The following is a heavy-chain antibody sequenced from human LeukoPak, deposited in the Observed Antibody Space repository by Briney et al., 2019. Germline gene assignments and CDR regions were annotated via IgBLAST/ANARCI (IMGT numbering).Heavy chain of an antibody. CDR1: GFTFDDYA. Sequence: PGGSLRLSCAASGFTFDDYAMHWVRQAPGKGLEWVSGITWNSGSIGYADSVKGRFTISRDNAKNSLYLQMNSLGAEDTAVYYCTRVMVRGVREDYWGQGTLVTVSS. CDR3: TRVMVRGVREDY. J-gene: IGHJ4*02. CDR2: ITWNSGSI. D-gene: IGHD3-10*01. V-gene: IGHV3-9*01.